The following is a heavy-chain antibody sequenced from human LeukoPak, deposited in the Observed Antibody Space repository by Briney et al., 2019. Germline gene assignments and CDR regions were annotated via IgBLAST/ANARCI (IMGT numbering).Heavy chain of an antibody. V-gene: IGHV4-39*07. CDR1: GGSISSSSCY. CDR3: ARRIVGANPCIDY. CDR2: IHYSGST. Sequence: PSETLSLTCTVSGGSISSSSCYWGWIRQPPGKGLEWIGSIHYSGSTSYNPSLKSRVTISVDTSKNQFSLKLSSVTAADTAVYYCARRIVGANPCIDYWGQGTLVTVSS. D-gene: IGHD1-26*01. J-gene: IGHJ4*02.